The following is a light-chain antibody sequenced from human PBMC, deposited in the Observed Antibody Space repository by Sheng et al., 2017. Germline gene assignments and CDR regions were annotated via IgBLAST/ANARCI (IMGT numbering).Light chain of an antibody. J-gene: IGLJ3*02. CDR1: SRDVGAYNF. V-gene: IGLV2-11*01. CDR2: DVT. CDR3: CSYAGNYHWV. Sequence: QSALTQPRSVSGSPGQSVTISCTGTSRDVGAYNFVSWYTQFAGKAPKLIIFDVTKRPSGVPDRFSGSKSANTASLTISGLQAEDEADYYCCSYAGNYHWVVGGGTKLTV.